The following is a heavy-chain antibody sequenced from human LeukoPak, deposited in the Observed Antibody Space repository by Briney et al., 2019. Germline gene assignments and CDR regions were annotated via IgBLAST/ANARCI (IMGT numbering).Heavy chain of an antibody. D-gene: IGHD2-15*01. V-gene: IGHV3-30*04. J-gene: IGHJ4*02. CDR1: GFTFRSSA. CDR2: TSYDGRNK. Sequence: GGSLRLSCAASGFTFRSSAMHWVRQAPGKGLEWVAVTSYDGRNKYYADSAKGRFTISRDNSKNTLYLQMNSLRPEDTAVYYCARDWGVIPTAITCSANSCYSRFDYWGQGTLVTVSS. CDR3: ARDWGVIPTAITCSANSCYSRFDY.